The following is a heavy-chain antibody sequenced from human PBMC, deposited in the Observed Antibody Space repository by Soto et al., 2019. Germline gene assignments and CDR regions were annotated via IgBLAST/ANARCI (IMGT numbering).Heavy chain of an antibody. D-gene: IGHD6-13*01. J-gene: IGHJ6*02. CDR1: GYTFTSYG. CDR3: ACPGYSSSWYRGYYYGMDV. CDR2: ISAYNGNT. V-gene: IGHV1-18*01. Sequence: ASVKVSCKASGYTFTSYGISWVRQAPGQGLEWMGWISAYNGNTNYAQKLQGRVTMTTDTSTSTAYMELRSLRSDDTAVYYCACPGYSSSWYRGYYYGMDVWGQGTTVTVSS.